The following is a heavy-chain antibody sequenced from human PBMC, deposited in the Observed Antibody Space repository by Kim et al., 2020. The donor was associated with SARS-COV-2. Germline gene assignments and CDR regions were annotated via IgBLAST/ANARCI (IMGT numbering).Heavy chain of an antibody. V-gene: IGHV1-3*01. CDR2: INAGNGNT. J-gene: IGHJ4*02. CDR1: GYTFTSYA. D-gene: IGHD1-1*01. Sequence: ASVKVSCKASGYTFTSYAMHWVRQAPGQRLEWMGWINAGNGNTKYSQKFQGRVTITRDTSASTAYMELSSLRSEDTAVYYCAREKGYNWNAWDYWGQGTLVTVSS. CDR3: AREKGYNWNAWDY.